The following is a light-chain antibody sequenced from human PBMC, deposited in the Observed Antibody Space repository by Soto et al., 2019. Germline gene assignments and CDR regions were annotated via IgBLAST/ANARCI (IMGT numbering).Light chain of an antibody. CDR2: GAS. CDR3: QQYGTSIRT. V-gene: IGKV3-20*01. Sequence: EIVLTQSPGTLSLSPGKRATLYCRASQSVFSNFLAWYQQKPGPAPMLLIYGASSRATGIPDRFSGSGSGTYFTLTISVLEPEDFAVYYCQQYGTSIRTFGQGTKVEIK. CDR1: QSVFSNF. J-gene: IGKJ1*01.